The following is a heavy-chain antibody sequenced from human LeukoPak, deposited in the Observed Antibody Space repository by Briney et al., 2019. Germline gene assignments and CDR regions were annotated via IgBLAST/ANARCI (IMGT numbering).Heavy chain of an antibody. V-gene: IGHV4-39*07. Sequence: SETLSLTCTVSGGSISSSSYYWGWIRQPPGKGLEWIGNIYYSGSTYYNPSLKSQVTISVDTSKSQFSLKLTSVTAADTAVYYCARDGVAAAGTRIFDYWGQGTLVTVSS. CDR3: ARDGVAAAGTRIFDY. CDR1: GGSISSSSYY. D-gene: IGHD6-13*01. CDR2: IYYSGST. J-gene: IGHJ4*02.